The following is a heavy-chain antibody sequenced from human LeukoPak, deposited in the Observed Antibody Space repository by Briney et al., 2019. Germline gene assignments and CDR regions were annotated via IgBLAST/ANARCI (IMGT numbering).Heavy chain of an antibody. Sequence: SETLSLTCAVYIDSFTNYYWNWIRQTPGKGLEWIGEANDSGGTNINPSLRSRVILSVDTSKNQFSLNLSSVTAADTAVYYCARQRVVGFYDPFDFWGQGTLVTVSS. CDR3: ARQRVVGFYDPFDF. J-gene: IGHJ4*02. CDR1: IDSFTNYY. D-gene: IGHD2/OR15-2a*01. CDR2: ANDSGGT. V-gene: IGHV4-34*01.